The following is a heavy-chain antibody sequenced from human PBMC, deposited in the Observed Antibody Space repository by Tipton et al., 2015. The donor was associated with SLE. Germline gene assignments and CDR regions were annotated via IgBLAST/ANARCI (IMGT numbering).Heavy chain of an antibody. J-gene: IGHJ6*02. CDR1: GGSISSQY. V-gene: IGHV4-59*11. Sequence: TLSLTCTVSGGSISSQYWSWIRQPPGKGLEWIGYTFSSGSTNYNPSLKSRVTISVDTSKNQFSLRLRSVTAADTAVYYCARGMVTWRGAIIGVDVWGQGTTVNVSS. CDR3: ARGMVTWRGAIIGVDV. D-gene: IGHD2-21*02. CDR2: TFSSGST.